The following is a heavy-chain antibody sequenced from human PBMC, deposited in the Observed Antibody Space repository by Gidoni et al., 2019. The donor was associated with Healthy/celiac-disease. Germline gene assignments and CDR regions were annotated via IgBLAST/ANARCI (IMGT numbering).Heavy chain of an antibody. J-gene: IGHJ4*02. D-gene: IGHD6-13*01. CDR1: GFTFSSYA. CDR2: ISGSGGST. CDR3: ATPGRPLQYSSSWYVDRH. V-gene: IGHV3-23*01. Sequence: EVQLLESGGGLVQPGGSLRLSCAASGFTFSSYAMSWVRQAPGKGLAWVSAISGSGGSTYYADSVKGRFTISRDNSKNTLYLQMNSLRAEDTAVYYCATPGRPLQYSSSWYVDRHWGQGTLVTVSS.